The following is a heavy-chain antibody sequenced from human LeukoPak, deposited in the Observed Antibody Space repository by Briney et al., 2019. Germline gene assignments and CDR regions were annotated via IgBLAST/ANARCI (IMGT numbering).Heavy chain of an antibody. V-gene: IGHV3-7*04. J-gene: IGHJ4*02. Sequence: PGGSLRLSCAASGFTFSSYWMSWVRQAPGKGLEWVPNIKQDGSEKYYVDSVKGRFTISRDNTQNSLYLQMHGLRVEDTAVYYCARDRWVVGATIDYWGQGTLVTVSS. D-gene: IGHD1-26*01. CDR1: GFTFSSYW. CDR2: IKQDGSEK. CDR3: ARDRWVVGATIDY.